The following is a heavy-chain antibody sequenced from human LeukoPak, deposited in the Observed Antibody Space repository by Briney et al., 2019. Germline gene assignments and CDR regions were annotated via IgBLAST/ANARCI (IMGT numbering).Heavy chain of an antibody. CDR3: VQEGPRGLAFDV. CDR2: ISGSGGGT. Sequence: GGSLRLSCQASGVTFSSYVMSWVRPAPGKWPEWVSGISGSGGGTYYADFVKGRFAISRDNSKNTLYLQMNSLRAEDSALYYCVQEGPRGLAFDVWGQGTRVTVSS. J-gene: IGHJ3*01. V-gene: IGHV3-23*01. CDR1: GVTFSSYV.